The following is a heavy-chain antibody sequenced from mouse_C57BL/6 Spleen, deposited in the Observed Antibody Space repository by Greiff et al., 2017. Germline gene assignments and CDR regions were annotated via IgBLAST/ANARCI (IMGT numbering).Heavy chain of an antibody. Sequence: EVQLQQSGPVLVKPGASVTMSCKASGYTFTDYYMNWVKQSHGKSLEWIGVINPYNGGTSYNQKFKGKATLTVDKSSSTAYMELNSLTSEDSAVYYCARDDYGGLYFDYWGQGTTLTVSS. J-gene: IGHJ2*01. CDR1: GYTFTDYY. D-gene: IGHD2-4*01. CDR3: ARDDYGGLYFDY. CDR2: INPYNGGT. V-gene: IGHV1-19*01.